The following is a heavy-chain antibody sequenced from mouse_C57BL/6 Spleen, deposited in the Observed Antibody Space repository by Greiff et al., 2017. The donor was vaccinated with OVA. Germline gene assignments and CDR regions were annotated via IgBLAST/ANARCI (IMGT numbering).Heavy chain of an antibody. CDR1: GYAFSSSW. D-gene: IGHD1-1*01. CDR2: IYPGDGDT. V-gene: IGHV1-82*01. J-gene: IGHJ2*01. Sequence: AQLQQSGPELVKPGASVKISCKASGYAFSSSWMNWVKQRPGKGLEWIGRIYPGDGDTNYNGKFKGKATLTADKSSSTAYMQLSSLTSEDSAVYFCARSDYYGSSDYWGQGTTLTVSS. CDR3: ARSDYYGSSDY.